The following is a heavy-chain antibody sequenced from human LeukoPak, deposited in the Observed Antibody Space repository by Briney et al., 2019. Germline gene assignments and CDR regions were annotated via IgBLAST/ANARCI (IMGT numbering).Heavy chain of an antibody. J-gene: IGHJ4*02. Sequence: GGSLRLSCAASGFTFSSYSMNWVRQAPGKGLEWVSSISSSSSYIYYADSVKGRFTISRDNSKNTLYLQMNSLRAEDTAVYYCAKTEQLVGGVDYWGQGTLVTVSS. CDR2: ISSSSSYI. CDR3: AKTEQLVGGVDY. V-gene: IGHV3-21*04. CDR1: GFTFSSYS. D-gene: IGHD6-6*01.